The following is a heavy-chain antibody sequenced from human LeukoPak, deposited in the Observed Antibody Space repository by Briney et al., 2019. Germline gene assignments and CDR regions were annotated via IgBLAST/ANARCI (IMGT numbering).Heavy chain of an antibody. CDR3: AREHDYGDFQDAFDI. V-gene: IGHV1-2*02. Sequence: ASVKVSCKASGYTFTGYYMHWGRQAPGQGLEWMGWINPNSGGTNYAQKFQGRVTMTRDTSISTAYMELSRLRSDDTAVYYCAREHDYGDFQDAFDIWGQGTMVTVSS. J-gene: IGHJ3*02. CDR2: INPNSGGT. D-gene: IGHD4-17*01. CDR1: GYTFTGYY.